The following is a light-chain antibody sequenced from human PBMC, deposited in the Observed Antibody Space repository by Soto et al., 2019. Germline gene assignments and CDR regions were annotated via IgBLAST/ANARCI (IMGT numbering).Light chain of an antibody. V-gene: IGKV1-5*01. CDR2: DAS. CDR1: QSISTW. Sequence: DIQMTQSPSTLSASVGDGVTITCRASQSISTWLAWYQQKPGKAPKLLIYDASTLESGVPSRFSGSGSGTEFTLTISSLQPDDFATYYCHQHSIYCNTFGQGTKLEIK. J-gene: IGKJ2*01. CDR3: HQHSIYCNT.